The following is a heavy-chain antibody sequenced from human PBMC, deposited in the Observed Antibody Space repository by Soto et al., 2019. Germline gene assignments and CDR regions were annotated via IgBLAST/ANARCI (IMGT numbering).Heavy chain of an antibody. CDR3: AREDIVVVPSYYYYGMDV. V-gene: IGHV3-33*01. CDR1: GFTFSSYG. Sequence: QVQLVESGGGVVQPGRSLRLSCAASGFTFSSYGMHWVRQAPGKGLEWVAVIWYDGSNKYYADSVKGRFTISRDNSKNTLYLQMNSLRDEDTAAYYCAREDIVVVPSYYYYGMDVWDQGTTVTVSS. CDR2: IWYDGSNK. J-gene: IGHJ6*02. D-gene: IGHD2-2*01.